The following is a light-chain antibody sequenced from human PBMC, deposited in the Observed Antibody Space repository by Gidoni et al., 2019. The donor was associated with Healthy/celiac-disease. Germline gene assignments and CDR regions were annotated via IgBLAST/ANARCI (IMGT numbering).Light chain of an antibody. CDR2: EVS. Sequence: QSALTQPASVSGSPGQSITISCTGTSSDVGGYNSFSWYQQHPGKAPKLMIDEVSTRPSGVSNRVSGSKSGNTASLTISGLQAEDEADYYCSSYTSSSTPWVFGGGTKLTVL. J-gene: IGLJ3*02. CDR3: SSYTSSSTPWV. CDR1: SSDVGGYNS. V-gene: IGLV2-14*01.